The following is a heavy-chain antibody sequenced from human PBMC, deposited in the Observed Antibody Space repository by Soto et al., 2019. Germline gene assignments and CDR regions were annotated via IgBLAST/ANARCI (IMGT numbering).Heavy chain of an antibody. V-gene: IGHV3-7*01. CDR1: GFTFSSYW. Sequence: GGSLRLSCAASGFTFSSYWMSWVRQAPGKGLEWVANIKQDGSEKYYVDSVKGRFTISRDNAKNSLYLQMNSLRAEDTAVYYCARDYSAYYYDSSGYQNWFDPWGQGTLVTVSS. CDR2: IKQDGSEK. CDR3: ARDYSAYYYDSSGYQNWFDP. D-gene: IGHD3-22*01. J-gene: IGHJ5*02.